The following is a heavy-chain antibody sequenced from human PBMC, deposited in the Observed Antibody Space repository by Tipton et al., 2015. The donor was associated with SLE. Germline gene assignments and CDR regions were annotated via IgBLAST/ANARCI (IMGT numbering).Heavy chain of an antibody. V-gene: IGHV4-39*07. D-gene: IGHD3-3*01. J-gene: IGHJ4*02. Sequence: TLSLTCTVSGGSISSSSYYWGWIRQPPGKGLEWIGEINHSGSTNYNPSLKSRVTISVDTSKNQFSLKLSSVTAADTAVYYCASSPGITIFGVVKTHYFDYWGQGTLVTVSS. CDR1: GGSISSSSYY. CDR3: ASSPGITIFGVVKTHYFDY. CDR2: INHSGST.